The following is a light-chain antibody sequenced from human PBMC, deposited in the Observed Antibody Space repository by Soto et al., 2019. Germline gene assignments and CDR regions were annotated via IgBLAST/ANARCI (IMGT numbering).Light chain of an antibody. V-gene: IGLV2-23*02. CDR3: CSYAVTLIYV. CDR1: SSDIGDYNF. Sequence: QSVLTQPASVSGSPGQSITISCTGTSSDIGDYNFVSWYQQVPGKAPKLIIYEVTKRPSGVSPRFSGSKSGNTASLTISGLRAEDEGDYYCCSYAVTLIYVYGSAPNVTVL. CDR2: EVT. J-gene: IGLJ1*01.